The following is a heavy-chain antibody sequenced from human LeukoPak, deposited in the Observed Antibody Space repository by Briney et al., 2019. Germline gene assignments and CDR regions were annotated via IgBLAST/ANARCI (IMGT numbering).Heavy chain of an antibody. D-gene: IGHD2-21*01. CDR2: ISSYGGTI. Sequence: PGGSLRLSCGASGFXFSSYEINWVRQAPGKGQEWVSYISSYGGTIYYADSVKGRFTISRDNAKNPLYLQMNSLRAEDTAVYYCARARVIDYWGQGTLVTVSS. CDR1: GFXFSSYE. CDR3: ARARVIDY. V-gene: IGHV3-48*03. J-gene: IGHJ4*02.